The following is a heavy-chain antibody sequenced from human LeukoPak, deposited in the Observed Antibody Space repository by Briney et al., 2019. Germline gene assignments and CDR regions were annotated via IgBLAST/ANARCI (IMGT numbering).Heavy chain of an antibody. D-gene: IGHD3-9*01. CDR3: ARARLTGYNINWFDP. J-gene: IGHJ5*02. CDR2: IYYSGST. V-gene: IGHV4-59*01. CDR1: GGSISSYY. Sequence: SETLSLTCTVSGGSISSYYWSWLRQPPGKGLEWIGYIYYSGSTNYNPSLKSRVTISVDTSKNQFSLKLSSVTAADTAVYYCARARLTGYNINWFDPWGQGTLVTVSS.